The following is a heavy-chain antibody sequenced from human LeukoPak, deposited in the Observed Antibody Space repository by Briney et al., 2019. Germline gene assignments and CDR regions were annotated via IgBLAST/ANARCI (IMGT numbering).Heavy chain of an antibody. J-gene: IGHJ5*02. V-gene: IGHV4-39*07. CDR1: GGSISSSSYY. CDR2: IYYSGST. D-gene: IGHD6-6*01. CDR3: ARVSEQLVAVHFDP. Sequence: SETLSLTCTVSGGSISSSSYYWGWIRQPPGKGLEWIGSIYYSGSTYYNPSLKSRVTISVDTSKNQFSLKLSSVTAADTAVYYCARVSEQLVAVHFDPWGQGTLVTVSS.